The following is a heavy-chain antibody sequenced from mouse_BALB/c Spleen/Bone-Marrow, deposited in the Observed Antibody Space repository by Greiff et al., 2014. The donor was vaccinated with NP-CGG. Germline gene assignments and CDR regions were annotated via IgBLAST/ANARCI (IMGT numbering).Heavy chain of an antibody. J-gene: IGHJ1*01. V-gene: IGHV7-3*02. CDR3: ARDKNYGSYWYFDV. D-gene: IGHD2-1*01. Sequence: VQLKESGGGLVQPGGSLRLSCATSGFTFTDYYMSWVRQPPGKALEWLGFIRNKANGYTTEYSASVKGRFTISRDNSRSILYLQMNTLRAEDSATYYCARDKNYGSYWYFDVWGAGTTVTVSS. CDR2: IRNKANGYTT. CDR1: GFTFTDYY.